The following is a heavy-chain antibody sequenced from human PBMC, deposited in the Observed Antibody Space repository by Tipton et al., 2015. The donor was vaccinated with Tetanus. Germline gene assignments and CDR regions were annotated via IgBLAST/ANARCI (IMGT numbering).Heavy chain of an antibody. CDR2: IYPGDSDT. Sequence: QLVQSGAEVKKPGESLRISCHCSGYTFATYWIAWVRQMPGKGLEWMGIIYPGDSDTRYSPSFQGQVTISADRSISTAYLQWSSLKASDTAVFFCARRLGPYTGDQIWHFDLWGRGTLVTVSS. CDR1: GYTFATYW. J-gene: IGHJ2*01. CDR3: ARRLGPYTGDQIWHFDL. V-gene: IGHV5-51*01. D-gene: IGHD7-27*01.